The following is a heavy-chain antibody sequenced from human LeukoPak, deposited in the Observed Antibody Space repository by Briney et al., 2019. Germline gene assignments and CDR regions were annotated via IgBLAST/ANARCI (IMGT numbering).Heavy chain of an antibody. CDR2: ISSSGSTI. CDR3: AELGITMIGGV. D-gene: IGHD3-10*02. Sequence: GGSLRLSCAASGFTFSGYAMHWVRQAPGKGLEWVSYISSSGSTIYYADSVKGRFTISRDNAKNSLYLQMNSLRAEDTAVYYCAELGITMIGGVWGKGTTVTISS. V-gene: IGHV3-48*03. J-gene: IGHJ6*04. CDR1: GFTFSGYA.